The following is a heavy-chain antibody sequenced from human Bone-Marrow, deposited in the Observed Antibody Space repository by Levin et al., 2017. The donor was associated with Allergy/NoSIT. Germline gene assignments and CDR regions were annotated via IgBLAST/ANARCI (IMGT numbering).Heavy chain of an antibody. CDR3: AKDSDYEGLLNS. V-gene: IGHV3-30*18. CDR2: ISYDGSDT. CDR1: KFKFRDYG. J-gene: IGHJ4*02. Sequence: GESLKISCAASKFKFRDYGMHWVRQAPGRGLEWVAVISYDGSDTHYADSVKGRFTISRDNSNNTLYLQMNSLRADDTAMYYCAKDSDYEGLLNSWGQGTLVTVSS. D-gene: IGHD4-17*01.